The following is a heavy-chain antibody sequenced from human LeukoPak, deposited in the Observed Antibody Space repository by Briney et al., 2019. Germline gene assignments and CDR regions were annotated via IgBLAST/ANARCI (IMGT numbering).Heavy chain of an antibody. Sequence: GGSLRLSCTASGFTFSSYSMNWVRQAPGKGLEWVSSISSSSSYIYYADSVKGRFTISRDNAKNSLYLQMSSLRAEDTAVYYCARDTSGSYSITYFDYWGRGILVTVSS. V-gene: IGHV3-21*01. CDR1: GFTFSSYS. J-gene: IGHJ4*02. CDR2: ISSSSSYI. CDR3: ARDTSGSYSITYFDY. D-gene: IGHD3-10*01.